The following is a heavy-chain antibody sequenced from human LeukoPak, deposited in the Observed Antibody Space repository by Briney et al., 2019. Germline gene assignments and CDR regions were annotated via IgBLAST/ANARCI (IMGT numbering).Heavy chain of an antibody. D-gene: IGHD2-2*03. Sequence: SETLSLTCAVSGGSISTTSYFWGWIRQPPGKGLEWIASIYYSGDTYYSPSLKSRVTISEDTSKNQFSLNLNSVTAADTAVYYCARQGDGYCSSTNCLYTFDYWGQGILVTVSS. CDR1: GGSISTTSYF. CDR3: ARQGDGYCSSTNCLYTFDY. CDR2: IYYSGDT. J-gene: IGHJ4*02. V-gene: IGHV4-39*01.